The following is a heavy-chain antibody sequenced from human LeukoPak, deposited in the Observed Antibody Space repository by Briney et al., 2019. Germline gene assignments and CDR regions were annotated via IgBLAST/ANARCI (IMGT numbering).Heavy chain of an antibody. V-gene: IGHV4-30-4*01. CDR1: GGSISSGDYY. D-gene: IGHD6-19*01. Sequence: SQTLSLTCTVSGGSISSGDYYWSWIRQPPGKGLEWIGYIYYSGSTYYNPSLKSRVTISVDTSKNQFSLKLSSVTAADTAVYYCARQSNLYSSGWYTPSGPYYFDYWGQGTLVTVPS. CDR3: ARQSNLYSSGWYTPSGPYYFDY. CDR2: IYYSGST. J-gene: IGHJ4*02.